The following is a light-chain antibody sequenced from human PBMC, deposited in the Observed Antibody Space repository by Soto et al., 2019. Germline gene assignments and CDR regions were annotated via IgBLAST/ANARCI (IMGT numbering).Light chain of an antibody. CDR2: GAS. Sequence: NVLTQSPGTLSLSPGEGATLSCRASQSISSNYLAWYHQKPGQAPRLLIYGASSRATDIPDRFRGSGSGRDFVLNISRLEPEDFGMYYCQQYSSSPRTFGQGTKVENK. V-gene: IGKV3-20*01. J-gene: IGKJ1*01. CDR1: QSISSNY. CDR3: QQYSSSPRT.